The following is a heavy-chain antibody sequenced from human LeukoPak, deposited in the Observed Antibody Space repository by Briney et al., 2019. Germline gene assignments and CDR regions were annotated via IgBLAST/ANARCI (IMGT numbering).Heavy chain of an antibody. J-gene: IGHJ4*02. CDR3: ARVIRTRAGGYSYGSFLY. Sequence: GASVKVSCKASGYTFTGYYMHWVRQAPGQGLEWMGWINPNSGGTNYAQKFQGRVTITRDTSISTAYMELSRLRSDDTAVYYCARVIRTRAGGYSYGSFLYWGQGTLVTVSS. D-gene: IGHD5-18*01. CDR2: INPNSGGT. V-gene: IGHV1-2*02. CDR1: GYTFTGYY.